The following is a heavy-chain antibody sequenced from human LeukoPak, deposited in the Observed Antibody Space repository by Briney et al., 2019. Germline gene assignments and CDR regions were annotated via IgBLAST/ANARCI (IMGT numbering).Heavy chain of an antibody. CDR3: AKVLLGSSWYLLFDY. CDR1: GFTFSGYA. V-gene: IGHV3-23*01. Sequence: PGGSLRLSCAASGFTFSGYAMSWVRQAPGKGLEWVSAISGSGGSTYYADSVKGRFTISRDNSKNTLYLQMNSLRAEDTAVYYCAKVLLGSSWYLLFDYWGQGTLVTVSS. CDR2: ISGSGGST. D-gene: IGHD6-13*01. J-gene: IGHJ4*02.